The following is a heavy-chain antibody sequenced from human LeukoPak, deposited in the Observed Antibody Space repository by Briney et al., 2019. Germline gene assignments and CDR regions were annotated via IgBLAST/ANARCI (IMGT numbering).Heavy chain of an antibody. Sequence: PGGSLRLSCTDSGFTFSRYSMSWVRQAPGKGLERVADINQDGSEKYSVDSVKGRFTISRDNVKNSLYLQMNSLRAEDTAVYYCARYYYYYMDVWGKGTTVTVSS. V-gene: IGHV3-7*01. CDR2: INQDGSEK. CDR1: GFTFSRYS. J-gene: IGHJ6*03. CDR3: ARYYYYYMDV.